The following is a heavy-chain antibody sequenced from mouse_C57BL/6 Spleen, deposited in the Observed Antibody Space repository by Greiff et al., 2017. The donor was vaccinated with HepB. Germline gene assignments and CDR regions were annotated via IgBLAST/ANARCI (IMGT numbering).Heavy chain of an antibody. CDR3: ARKAFYYDYDDYFDY. CDR2: INPNNGGT. V-gene: IGHV1-26*01. Sequence: VQLQQSGPELVKPGASVKISCKASGYTFTDYYMNWVKQSHGKSLEWIGDINPNNGGTSYNQKFKGKATLTVDKSSSTAYMELRSLTSEDSAVYYCARKAFYYDYDDYFDYWGQGTTLTVSS. CDR1: GYTFTDYY. D-gene: IGHD2-4*01. J-gene: IGHJ2*01.